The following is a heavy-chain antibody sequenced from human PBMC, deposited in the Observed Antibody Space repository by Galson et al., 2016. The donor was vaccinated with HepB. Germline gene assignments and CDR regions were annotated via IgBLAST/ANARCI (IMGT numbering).Heavy chain of an antibody. CDR1: GFAFSSHS. Sequence: SLRLSCAASGFAFSSHSMNWVRQAPGKGLEWLAYISGSSDKIYYGDSVKGRFTISRDNARHSLYLEMYSLRGEDTAMYYCARDYVPGAWGQGVLVTVSS. CDR2: ISGSSDKI. D-gene: IGHD3-10*01. J-gene: IGHJ5*02. CDR3: ARDYVPGA. V-gene: IGHV3-48*04.